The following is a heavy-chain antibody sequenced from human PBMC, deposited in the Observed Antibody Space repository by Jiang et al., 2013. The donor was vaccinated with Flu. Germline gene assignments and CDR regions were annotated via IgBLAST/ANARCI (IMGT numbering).Heavy chain of an antibody. CDR1: GGSISSSSYY. D-gene: IGHD6-19*01. V-gene: IGHV4-39*01. J-gene: IGHJ4*02. Sequence: TVSGGSISSSSYYWGVESASPHGKGLEWIGSIYYSGSTYYNPSLKSRVTISVDTSKNQFSLKLSSVTAADTAVYYCAPLPVAGILGIDYWGQGTLVTVSS. CDR2: IYYSGST. CDR3: APLPVAGILGIDY.